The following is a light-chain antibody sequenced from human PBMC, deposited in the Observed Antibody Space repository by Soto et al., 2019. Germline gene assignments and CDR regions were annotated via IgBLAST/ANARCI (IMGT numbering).Light chain of an antibody. CDR1: QSLVYRDGNTY. CDR2: KVS. Sequence: DVVMTQSPLSLPVTLGQPASISCRSSQSLVYRDGNTYLNWFQQRTGQSPRRLIYKVSDRDSGVPDRFSGSGSETDFTLEISRVEAEDVGVYFCMQGTQWPYTFGQGTKLEIK. CDR3: MQGTQWPYT. V-gene: IGKV2-30*01. J-gene: IGKJ2*01.